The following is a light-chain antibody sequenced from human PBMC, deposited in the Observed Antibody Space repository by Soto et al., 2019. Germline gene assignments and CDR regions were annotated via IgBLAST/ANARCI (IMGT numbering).Light chain of an antibody. CDR2: DND. Sequence: QSVLTQPPSVSAAPGQTVTISCSGNSSNVVNNYVSWYQHLPGTAPKLLISDNDKRPSGIPDRFSGSKSGTSATLVITGLQTGDEADYYCGTWDSRMRALFGGGTKLTVL. CDR3: GTWDSRMRAL. V-gene: IGLV1-51*01. CDR1: SSNVVNNY. J-gene: IGLJ3*02.